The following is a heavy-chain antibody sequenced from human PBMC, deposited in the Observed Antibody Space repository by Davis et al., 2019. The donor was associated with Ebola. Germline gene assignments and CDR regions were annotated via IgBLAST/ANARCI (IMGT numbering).Heavy chain of an antibody. D-gene: IGHD1-26*01. V-gene: IGHV3-21*01. J-gene: IGHJ4*02. Sequence: GGSLRLSCAASGFTFSSYSMNWVRQAPGKGLEWVSSISSSSSYIYYADSVKGRFTISRDNAKNTLDLQMNSLRADDTAVYFCAREFRSYSTYFDFWGQGTLVTVSS. CDR2: ISSSSSYI. CDR3: AREFRSYSTYFDF. CDR1: GFTFSSYS.